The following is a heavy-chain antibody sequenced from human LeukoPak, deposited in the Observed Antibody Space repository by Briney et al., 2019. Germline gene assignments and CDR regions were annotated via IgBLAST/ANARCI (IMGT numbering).Heavy chain of an antibody. J-gene: IGHJ4*02. CDR2: IYYSGST. Sequence: PSETLSLTCAVSGGSISSSNWWSWVRQPPGKGLEWIGSIYYSGSTYFNPSLKSRVTISVDTSKNQFSLKLSSVTAADTAVYYCASENSSGWYGDYWGQGTLVTVSS. CDR3: ASENSSGWYGDY. D-gene: IGHD6-19*01. CDR1: GGSISSSNW. V-gene: IGHV4-39*01.